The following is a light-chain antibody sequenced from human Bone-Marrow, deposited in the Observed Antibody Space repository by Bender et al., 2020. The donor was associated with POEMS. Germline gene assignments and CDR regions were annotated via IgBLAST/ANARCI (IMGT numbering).Light chain of an antibody. CDR1: SSNIGAHA. V-gene: IGLV1-44*01. CDR2: SSH. Sequence: QSVLTQPPSASGTPGQRVTISCSGGSSNIGAHAVNWYQHLPGTAPKLLIYSSHRRPSEVPDRFSGSKSGNTASLIISGLQAEDEADYYCCSYAGSYTWVFGTGTKVSVL. CDR3: CSYAGSYTWV. J-gene: IGLJ1*01.